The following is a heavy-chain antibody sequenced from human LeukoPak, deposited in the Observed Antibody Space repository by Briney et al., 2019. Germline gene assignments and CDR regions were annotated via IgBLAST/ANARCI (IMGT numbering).Heavy chain of an antibody. V-gene: IGHV1-2*02. J-gene: IGHJ5*02. Sequence: ASVKVSCKASGYTFTGYYMHWVRQAPGPGLEWMGWMNPNSGDTNYAQKFQGRVIITRDTSISTAYMELSRLRSEDTAVYYCANTELSKEKDPGGQGTLVTVSP. D-gene: IGHD3-16*02. CDR1: GYTFTGYY. CDR2: MNPNSGDT. CDR3: ANTELSKEKDP.